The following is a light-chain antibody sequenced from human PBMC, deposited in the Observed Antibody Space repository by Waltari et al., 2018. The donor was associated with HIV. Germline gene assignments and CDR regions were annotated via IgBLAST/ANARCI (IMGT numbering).Light chain of an antibody. CDR1: NSHVGGYIY. CDR3: CSYAGSYTWL. Sequence: QSALTQPRSVSGSPRQSVTIPCLGTNSHVGGYIYVSWSRPHPGESPKLIIYYVTNRPSGVPDRFSGAKSVNTASLTVSGLQADDEAEYYCCSYAGSYTWLFGGGTKLTVL. J-gene: IGLJ2*01. V-gene: IGLV2-11*01. CDR2: YVT.